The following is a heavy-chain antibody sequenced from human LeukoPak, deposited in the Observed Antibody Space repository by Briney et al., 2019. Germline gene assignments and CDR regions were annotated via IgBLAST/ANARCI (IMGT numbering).Heavy chain of an antibody. J-gene: IGHJ4*02. CDR3: ARVEKSSGWLYYFDY. D-gene: IGHD6-19*01. CDR1: GGSISNYY. Sequence: SETLSLTCTVSGGSISNYYWSWIRQPPGKGLEWMGYIYYSGSTNYNPSLKSRVTISVDTSKNQFSLKLSSVTAADTAVYYCARVEKSSGWLYYFDYWGQGTLVTVSS. CDR2: IYYSGST. V-gene: IGHV4-59*01.